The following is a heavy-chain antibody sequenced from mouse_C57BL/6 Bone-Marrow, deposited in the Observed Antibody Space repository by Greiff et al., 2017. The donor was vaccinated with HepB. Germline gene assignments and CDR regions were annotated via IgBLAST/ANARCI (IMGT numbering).Heavy chain of an antibody. Sequence: VQLKESGPGLVQPSQCLSITCTVSGFSLTSYGVHWVRQSPGKGLEWLGVIWSGGSTDYNAAFISRLSISTDNSKSHVFLRMNSLHADDTAIYYSVGGSFDYWGQGTTLTVSS. CDR2: IWSGGST. J-gene: IGHJ2*01. CDR1: GFSLTSYG. D-gene: IGHD3-3*01. V-gene: IGHV2-2*01. CDR3: VGGSFDY.